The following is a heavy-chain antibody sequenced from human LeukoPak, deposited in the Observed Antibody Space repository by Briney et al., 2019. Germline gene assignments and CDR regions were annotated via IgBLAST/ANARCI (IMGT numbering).Heavy chain of an antibody. J-gene: IGHJ6*03. CDR1: GFTFSTYN. CDR3: AKETAAGTGYYYYYMDV. V-gene: IGHV3-21*01. Sequence: PGGSLRLSCAASGFTFSTYNMNWVRQVPGKGLEWVSSITSSSTYMSYADSVKGRFTISRDNAQNSLYLQINSLRAEDTAVYYCAKETAAGTGYYYYYMDVWGKGTTVTISS. D-gene: IGHD6-13*01. CDR2: ITSSSTYM.